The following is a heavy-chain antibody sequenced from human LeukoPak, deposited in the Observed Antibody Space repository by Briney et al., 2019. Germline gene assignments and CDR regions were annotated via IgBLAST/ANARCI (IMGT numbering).Heavy chain of an antibody. J-gene: IGHJ4*02. Sequence: PGESLKISCKGSGYIFTNSWIGWVRQMPGKGLELMGIINPADSERRYSPSFQGQVTISVDKSISTAYLQWSSLKASDTAMYYCSRQGCTTTSCHTIDSWGQGSLVTVSS. V-gene: IGHV5-51*01. CDR2: INPADSER. CDR1: GYIFTNSW. D-gene: IGHD2-2*02. CDR3: SRQGCTTTSCHTIDS.